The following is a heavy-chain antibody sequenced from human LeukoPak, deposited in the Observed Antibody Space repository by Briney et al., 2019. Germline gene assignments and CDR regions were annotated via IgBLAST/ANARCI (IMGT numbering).Heavy chain of an antibody. CDR3: ARTYYGSDDAFDI. CDR2: INHSGST. Sequence: SETLSLTCTVYGGSLSGHYWSWIRQPPGKGLEWIGEINHSGSTNYNPSLKSRVTISVDTSKNQFSLKLSSVTAADTAVYYCARTYYGSDDAFDIWGQGTMVTVSS. V-gene: IGHV4-34*01. J-gene: IGHJ3*02. CDR1: GGSLSGHY. D-gene: IGHD3-10*01.